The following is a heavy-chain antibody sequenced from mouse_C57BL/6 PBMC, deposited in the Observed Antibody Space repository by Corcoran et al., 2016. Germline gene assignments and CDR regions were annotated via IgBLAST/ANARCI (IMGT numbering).Heavy chain of an antibody. V-gene: IGHV1-81*01. D-gene: IGHD3-1*01. Sequence: QVQLQQSGAELARPGASVKLSCKASGDTFTSSGICWVKKRTGQGLEWIGEIFPRSGNTYYNEKFKGKATLTADKSSSTEYMELRSLTSEDSAVYFCARSGDDAFAYCGQGTLVTVSA. CDR3: ARSGDDAFAY. J-gene: IGHJ3*01. CDR2: IFPRSGNT. CDR1: GDTFTSSG.